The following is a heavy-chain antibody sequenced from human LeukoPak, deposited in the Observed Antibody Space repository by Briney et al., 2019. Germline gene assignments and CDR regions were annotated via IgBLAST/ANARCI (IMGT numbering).Heavy chain of an antibody. D-gene: IGHD3-3*01. CDR1: GYTFTGYY. J-gene: IGHJ4*02. CDR2: NNPNSGGT. CDR3: ARDQSVVLRFLEWLLDY. Sequence: ASVKVSCKASGYTFTGYYMHWVRQAPGQGLEWMGWNNPNSGGTNYAQKFQGRVTMTRDTSISTAYMELSRLRSDDTAVYYCARDQSVVLRFLEWLLDYWGQGTLVTVSS. V-gene: IGHV1-2*02.